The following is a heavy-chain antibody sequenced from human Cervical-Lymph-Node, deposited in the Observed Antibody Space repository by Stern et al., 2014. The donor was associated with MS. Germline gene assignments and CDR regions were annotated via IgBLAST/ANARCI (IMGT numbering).Heavy chain of an antibody. CDR3: ARENPKPFDY. D-gene: IGHD1-14*01. J-gene: IGHJ4*02. CDR1: GFTFSSYS. Sequence: EMQLVESGGGLVKPGGSLRLSCAASGFTFSSYSMHWVRQAPGTGLEWVSSISSSSSYIYYADSVKGRFTISRDNAKNSLYLQMNSLRAEDTAVYYCARENPKPFDYWGQGTLVTVSS. CDR2: ISSSSSYI. V-gene: IGHV3-21*01.